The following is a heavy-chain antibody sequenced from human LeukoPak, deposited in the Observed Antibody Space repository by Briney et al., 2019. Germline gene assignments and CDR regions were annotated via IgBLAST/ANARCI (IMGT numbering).Heavy chain of an antibody. CDR3: AKIDRGWYDYYYYGMDV. CDR2: ISGSGGST. V-gene: IGHV3-23*01. CDR1: GFTFSNYG. Sequence: GTSLRLSCEASGFTFSNYGMHWVRQAPGKGLEWVSAISGSGGSTYYADSVKGRFTISRDNSKNTLYLQMNSLRAEDTAVYYCAKIDRGWYDYYYYGMDVWGQGTTVTVSS. J-gene: IGHJ6*02. D-gene: IGHD6-19*01.